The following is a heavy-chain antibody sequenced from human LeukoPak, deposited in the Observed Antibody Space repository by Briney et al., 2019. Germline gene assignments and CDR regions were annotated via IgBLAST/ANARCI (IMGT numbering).Heavy chain of an antibody. CDR1: GGSISSYY. Sequence: SETLSLTCTVSGGSISSYYWSWIRQPPGKGLEWIGYIYYSVSTNYNPSHKSRVHISVATSQTQLPLKLRSVTAADTAVYYCARDSCTNGVCYPNFDYWGQGTLVTVSS. CDR3: ARDSCTNGVCYPNFDY. J-gene: IGHJ4*02. CDR2: IYYSVST. V-gene: IGHV4-59*01. D-gene: IGHD2-8*01.